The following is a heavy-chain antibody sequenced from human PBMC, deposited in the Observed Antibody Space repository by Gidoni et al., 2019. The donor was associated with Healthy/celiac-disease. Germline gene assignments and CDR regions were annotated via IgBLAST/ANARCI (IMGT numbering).Heavy chain of an antibody. J-gene: IGHJ3*02. D-gene: IGHD1-1*01. CDR3: ARDPVTTDAFDI. Sequence: EVQLVESGGGLVKPGGSLRLYCAAAGLTFSSYSMNWVRQAPGMWLEWVSSISSISSDISYADSVKGRFTISRDNAKNSLYLQMNSLRAEDTAVYYCARDPVTTDAFDIWGQGTMVTVSS. V-gene: IGHV3-21*01. CDR1: GLTFSSYS. CDR2: ISSISSDI.